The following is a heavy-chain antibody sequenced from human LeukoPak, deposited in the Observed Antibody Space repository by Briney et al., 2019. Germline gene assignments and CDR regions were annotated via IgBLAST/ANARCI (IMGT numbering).Heavy chain of an antibody. D-gene: IGHD5-18*01. CDR1: GFTFSSYS. CDR3: AGDLSYGPWVYYYGMDV. CDR2: ISYDGSNI. Sequence: PGGSLRLSCAASGFTFSSYSMRWVRQPPGKGLEWVAVISYDGSNIYYADSVKGRFTISRDNSKNTLYLQMNSLRAEDTAVYYCAGDLSYGPWVYYYGMDVWGQGTTVTVSS. J-gene: IGHJ6*02. V-gene: IGHV3-30-3*01.